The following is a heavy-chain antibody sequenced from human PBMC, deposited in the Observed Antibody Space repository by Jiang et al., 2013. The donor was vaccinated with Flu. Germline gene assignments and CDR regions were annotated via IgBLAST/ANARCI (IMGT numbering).Heavy chain of an antibody. V-gene: IGHV1-69*06. CDR3: ARGPDTSTYYYFY. CDR2: IIPIFGTP. D-gene: IGHD3-22*01. J-gene: IGHJ4*02. CDR1: GGTFTLSA. Sequence: EVKKPGSSVKVSCKASGGTFTLSAISWVRQAPGQGLEWLGGIIPIFGTPNYAQKFQGRVTITADRSTSTVYMALSSLRSEDTAVYYCARGPDTSTYYYFYWGQGTLVTVSS.